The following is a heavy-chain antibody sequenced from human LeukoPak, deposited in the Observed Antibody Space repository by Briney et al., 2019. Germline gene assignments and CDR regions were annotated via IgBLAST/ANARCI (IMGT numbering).Heavy chain of an antibody. CDR1: GFTFSSYA. CDR2: ISYDGSNK. J-gene: IGHJ4*02. V-gene: IGHV3-30*04. Sequence: GGSLRLSCAASGFTFSSYAMHWVRQASGKGLEWVAVISYDGSNKYYADSVKGRFTISRDNSKNTLYLQMNSLRAEDTAVYYCARNTYYYDSSGYYLDYWGQGTLVTVSS. CDR3: ARNTYYYDSSGYYLDY. D-gene: IGHD3-22*01.